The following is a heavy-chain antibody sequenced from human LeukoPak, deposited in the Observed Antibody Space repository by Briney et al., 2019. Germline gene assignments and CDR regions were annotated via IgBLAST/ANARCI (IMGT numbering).Heavy chain of an antibody. D-gene: IGHD1-26*01. CDR2: IFYRGNT. Sequence: SETLSLTCIVSGVSTSGGDYWSWIRQHPGKGLEWIGYIFYRGNTYYSPSLKSRVSMSIDTSKNQFSLMLSSVTAADTAVYYCARVIEYSGRFDPWGQGTLVTVSS. CDR1: GVSTSGGDY. J-gene: IGHJ5*02. V-gene: IGHV4-31*03. CDR3: ARVIEYSGRFDP.